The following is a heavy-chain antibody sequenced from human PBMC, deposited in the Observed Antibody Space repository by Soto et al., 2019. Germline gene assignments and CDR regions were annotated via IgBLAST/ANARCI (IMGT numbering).Heavy chain of an antibody. CDR2: ISSSSGTI. V-gene: IGHV3-48*02. CDR1: GFTFSSYS. Sequence: EVQLVESGGGLVQPGGSLRLSCVASGFTFSSYSLNWVRQAPGKGLEWVSYISSSSGTIYYADSVKGRFTISRDNAENSLYLQMNSLRDYDTAVYYCAREDPWSANADDMDVWGQGTTVTVSS. J-gene: IGHJ6*02. D-gene: IGHD3-3*01. CDR3: AREDPWSANADDMDV.